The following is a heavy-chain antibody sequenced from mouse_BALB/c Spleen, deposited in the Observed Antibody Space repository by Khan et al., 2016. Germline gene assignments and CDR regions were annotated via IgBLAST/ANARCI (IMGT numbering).Heavy chain of an antibody. D-gene: IGHD1-1*01. CDR3: AKDYYCSSYVTLFAY. V-gene: IGHV1S135*01. CDR2: IDPYNGGN. CDR1: GYSFIDYN. Sequence: VQLKQSGPELVKPGASVKVSCKASGYSFIDYNMYWVKQSHGKSLEWIGYIDPYNGGNNYNQKFKDKATLTVDKSSSPAFMHLNSLTSEDSAVYYCAKDYYCSSYVTLFAYWGQGTLVTVSA. J-gene: IGHJ3*01.